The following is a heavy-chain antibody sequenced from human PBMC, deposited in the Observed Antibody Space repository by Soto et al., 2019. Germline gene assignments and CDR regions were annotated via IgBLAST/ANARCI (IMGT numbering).Heavy chain of an antibody. V-gene: IGHV3-48*02. CDR3: ARDPKSGNQKLYFDY. Sequence: GGSLRISCSASGFTFSSYSMNWVRQAPGKELEWLSYISGSGNTMYYADSVKGRFTIARDNAQKSLYLQLNNLRDDDTAMYYCARDPKSGNQKLYFDYWGQGTLVTVSS. D-gene: IGHD4-4*01. CDR2: ISGSGNTM. CDR1: GFTFSSYS. J-gene: IGHJ4*02.